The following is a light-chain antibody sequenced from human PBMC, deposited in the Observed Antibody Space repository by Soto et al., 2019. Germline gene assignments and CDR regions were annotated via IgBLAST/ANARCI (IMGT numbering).Light chain of an antibody. CDR2: GAS. Sequence: EIVMTHSPATLSVSPCERATLSSSASQSVSSNLAWYQQKPGQAPRLLIYGASTRATGIPARFSGSGSGTEFTLTISSLQSEDFAVYYCQQYNNWPRGTFGQGTKVDI. J-gene: IGKJ1*01. V-gene: IGKV3-15*01. CDR3: QQYNNWPRGT. CDR1: QSVSSN.